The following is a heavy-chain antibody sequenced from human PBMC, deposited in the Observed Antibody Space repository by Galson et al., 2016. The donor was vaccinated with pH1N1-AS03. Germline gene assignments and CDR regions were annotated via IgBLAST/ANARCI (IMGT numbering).Heavy chain of an antibody. J-gene: IGHJ4*02. CDR3: ARDGPPQGISVAGSFDF. Sequence: SLRLSCAISGFTFSVYWMSWVRQAPGKGLEWVATIRDDGSEKYYADSVKGRFTISRDNAQNLLYLQMNSLRDEDTAVYYCARDGPPQGISVAGSFDFWGQGTLVTVSS. CDR1: GFTFSVYW. CDR2: IRDDGSEK. V-gene: IGHV3-7*01. D-gene: IGHD6-19*01.